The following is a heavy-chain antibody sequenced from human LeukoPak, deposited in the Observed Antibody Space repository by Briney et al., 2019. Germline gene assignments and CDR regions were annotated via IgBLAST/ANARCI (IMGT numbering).Heavy chain of an antibody. D-gene: IGHD3-10*01. J-gene: IGHJ6*03. CDR2: INHSGST. CDR1: GGSFSGYY. Sequence: SETLSLTCAVYGGSFSGYYRSWIRQPPGKGLEWIGEINHSGSTNYNPSLKSRVTTSVDTSKNQFSLKLSSVTAADTAVYYCARRPMVRGRRVYYYYMDVWGKGTTVTISS. CDR3: ARRPMVRGRRVYYYYMDV. V-gene: IGHV4-34*01.